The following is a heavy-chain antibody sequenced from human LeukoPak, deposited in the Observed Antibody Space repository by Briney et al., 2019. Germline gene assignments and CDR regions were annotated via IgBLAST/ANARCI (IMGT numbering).Heavy chain of an antibody. V-gene: IGHV4-59*08. J-gene: IGHJ6*03. CDR2: ISYTGST. CDR3: ARGPFYYYYYMDV. Sequence: SGTLSLTCTVSGGSINTYYWRWIRQPPGEGLEWIGYISYTGSTSYNPSLKSRVTMSVDTSKNQFSLKLSSVTAADTAVYYCARGPFYYYYYMDVWGKGTTVTVSS. CDR1: GGSINTYY.